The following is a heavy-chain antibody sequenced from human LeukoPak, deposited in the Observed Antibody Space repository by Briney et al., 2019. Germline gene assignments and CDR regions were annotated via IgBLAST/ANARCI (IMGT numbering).Heavy chain of an antibody. CDR2: ISSSGSTI. V-gene: IGHV3-48*03. CDR1: GFTFSSYE. Sequence: PGGSLRLSCAASGFTFSSYEMNWVRQAPGKGLEWVSYISSSGSTIYYADSVKGRFTISRDNAKNSLYLQMNSLRAGDTAVYYCAELGITMIGGVRGKGTTVTISS. D-gene: IGHD3-10*02. J-gene: IGHJ6*04. CDR3: AELGITMIGGV.